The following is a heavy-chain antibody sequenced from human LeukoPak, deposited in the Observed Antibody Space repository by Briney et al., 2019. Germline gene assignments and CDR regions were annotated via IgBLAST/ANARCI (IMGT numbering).Heavy chain of an antibody. D-gene: IGHD5-18*01. CDR1: GFIFSNYW. J-gene: IGHJ3*02. V-gene: IGHV3-74*03. Sequence: PGGSLRLSCAASGFIFSNYWMHWVRQAPGKGLVWVSRVNNDGSSTTYADSVKGRFTISRDNAKNTLYLQMNSLRADDTAVYYCARSGYGYGDAFDIWGQGTMVTVSS. CDR2: VNNDGSST. CDR3: ARSGYGYGDAFDI.